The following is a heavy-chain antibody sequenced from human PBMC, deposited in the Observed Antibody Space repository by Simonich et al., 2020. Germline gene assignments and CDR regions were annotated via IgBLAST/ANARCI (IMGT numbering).Heavy chain of an antibody. V-gene: IGHV4-39*01. CDR3: ARHAGFAFDI. CDR1: GGSISNSSYY. D-gene: IGHD6-13*01. J-gene: IGHJ3*02. Sequence: QLQLQEQGPGLVKPSETLSLTCTVSGGSISNSSYYWGWFRQPPGKGLEWIGSIYYSGSTDYNPSLKGRVTISVDTSKNQFSLKLSSVTAADTAVYYCARHAGFAFDIWGQGTMVTVSS. CDR2: IYYSGST.